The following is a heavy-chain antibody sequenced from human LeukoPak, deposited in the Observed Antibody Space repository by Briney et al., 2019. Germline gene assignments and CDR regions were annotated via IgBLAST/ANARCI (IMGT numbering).Heavy chain of an antibody. CDR3: ASSGYSSGGGWFDP. CDR2: VYYTGST. CDR1: DGSISSYY. D-gene: IGHD6-19*01. V-gene: IGHV4-59*08. J-gene: IGHJ5*02. Sequence: PSETLSLTCTVSDGSISSYYWSWTRQPPGKGLEWIGYVYYTGSTNYNPSLKSRVTISVDTSKNQFSLKLSSVTAADTAVYYCASSGYSSGGGWFDPWGQGTLVTVSS.